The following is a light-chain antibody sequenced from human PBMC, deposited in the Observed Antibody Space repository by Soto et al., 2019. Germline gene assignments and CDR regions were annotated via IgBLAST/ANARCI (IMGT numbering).Light chain of an antibody. Sequence: ATVCGSAGEKGTVSCRVSPSVGTKLAWYQQTRGQAPRLLIYGASNRATGVPARFGGSVVGTEFTLTVSSLQSGDFAVYYCEQYSSWLWTLGQGTKVDI. J-gene: IGKJ1*01. CDR1: PSVGTK. CDR2: GAS. CDR3: EQYSSWLWT. V-gene: IGKV3-15*01.